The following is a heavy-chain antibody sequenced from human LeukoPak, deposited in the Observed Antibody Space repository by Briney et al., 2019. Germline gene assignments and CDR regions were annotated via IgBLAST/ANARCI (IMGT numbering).Heavy chain of an antibody. Sequence: PGGSLRLSCAASGFSFSSYDMHWVRQAPGKGLEWVAVICYDGSNKYYTDSVKGRFTISRDNSKNTLFLQMSSLRAEDTAVYYCARDQDYGDAGYFDLWGRGTLVTVSS. J-gene: IGHJ2*01. D-gene: IGHD4-17*01. V-gene: IGHV3-33*01. CDR3: ARDQDYGDAGYFDL. CDR2: ICYDGSNK. CDR1: GFSFSSYD.